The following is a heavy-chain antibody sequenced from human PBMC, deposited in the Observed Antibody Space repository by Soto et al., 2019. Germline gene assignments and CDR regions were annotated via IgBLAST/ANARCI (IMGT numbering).Heavy chain of an antibody. CDR2: IYYSGTT. Sequence: QVQLQESRPGLVKPSQTLSLTCTVSGGSISSGGYYWSWIRQHPGKGLEWIGYIYYSGTTYYNPSLKSPVTISVDTSKNQFSLKLSSVTAADTAVYYCARSGRWAFDIWGQGTMVTVSS. V-gene: IGHV4-31*01. J-gene: IGHJ3*02. CDR1: GGSISSGGYY. D-gene: IGHD3-3*01. CDR3: ARSGRWAFDI.